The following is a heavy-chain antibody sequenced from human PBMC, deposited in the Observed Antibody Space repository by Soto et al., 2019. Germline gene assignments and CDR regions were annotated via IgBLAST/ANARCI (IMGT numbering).Heavy chain of an antibody. CDR1: GFSLGTSGVG. CDR3: AHSVYDSSGYYYFDY. D-gene: IGHD3-22*01. Sequence: SGSTLVNPTQTLTLTCTFSGFSLGTSGVGVGWIRQPPGKALEWVAFIYWNDDKRYSPSLKSRLTISKDISKNQVVLTMTNMDPVDTATYYCAHSVYDSSGYYYFDYWGQGTLVTVSS. V-gene: IGHV2-5*01. J-gene: IGHJ4*02. CDR2: IYWNDDK.